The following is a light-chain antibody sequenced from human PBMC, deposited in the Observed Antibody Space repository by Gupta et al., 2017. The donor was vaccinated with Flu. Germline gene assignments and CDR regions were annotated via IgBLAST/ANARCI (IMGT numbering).Light chain of an antibody. Sequence: LLIYGASTRATGIPARFRGSGAETEFTLTITSLQAEEVAGYYCQHYSTWPPRTFGQGTKVEIK. CDR2: GAS. CDR3: QHYSTWPPRT. J-gene: IGKJ1*01. V-gene: IGKV3-15*01.